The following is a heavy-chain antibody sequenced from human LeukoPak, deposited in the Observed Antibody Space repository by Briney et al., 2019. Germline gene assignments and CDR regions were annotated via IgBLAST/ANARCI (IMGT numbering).Heavy chain of an antibody. J-gene: IGHJ6*02. Sequence: SESLSLTCTVSGGSISNYYWSWIRQPPGKGLEWIGYISYIGNTNYSPSLKSRVTISIDTSENQLSLKLSSVTAADTAVYYCARAKGYTYGRDFYFYYGMDVWGQGTTVTVSS. CDR3: ARAKGYTYGRDFYFYYGMDV. CDR1: GGSISNYY. V-gene: IGHV4-59*13. D-gene: IGHD5-18*01. CDR2: ISYIGNT.